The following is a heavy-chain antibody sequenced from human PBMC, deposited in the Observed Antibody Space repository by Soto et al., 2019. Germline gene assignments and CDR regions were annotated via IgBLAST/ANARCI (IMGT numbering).Heavy chain of an antibody. CDR2: IYYSGST. D-gene: IGHD2-15*01. J-gene: IGHJ5*02. CDR3: ATGLPQGWFDP. CDR1: GGSISSGDYS. Sequence: QVQLQESGPGLVKPSQTLSLTCTVSGGSISSGDYSWSWIRQPPGKGLEWIGYIYYSGSTYYNPSFKSRVTIAVDTSKNQFSLKLSSVTAAVTTVYYCATGLPQGWFDPWGQGTLVTVSS. V-gene: IGHV4-30-4*01.